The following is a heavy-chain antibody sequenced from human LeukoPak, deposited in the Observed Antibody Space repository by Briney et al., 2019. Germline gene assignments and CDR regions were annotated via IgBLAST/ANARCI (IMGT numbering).Heavy chain of an antibody. Sequence: GSSVKVSCKASGGTFSSYAISWVRQAPGQGLEWMGRIIPILGIANYAQKFQGRVTITADKSTSTAYMELSSLRSEDTAVYYCAREDGYKTGSYWGQGTLSPSPQ. D-gene: IGHD5-24*01. CDR2: IIPILGIA. V-gene: IGHV1-69*04. CDR1: GGTFSSYA. CDR3: AREDGYKTGSY. J-gene: IGHJ4*02.